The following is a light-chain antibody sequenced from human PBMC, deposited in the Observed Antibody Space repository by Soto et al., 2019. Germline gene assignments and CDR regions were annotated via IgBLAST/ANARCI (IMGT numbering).Light chain of an antibody. CDR2: AAS. V-gene: IGKV1-27*01. J-gene: IGKJ3*01. CDR3: QEYKTAPFI. Sequence: DIQMTQSPSSLSVGDRVTITCRASQGISNYLACYQQKPGRVPTLLIYAASTLRSGVPSRFSGSGSGTDFTLTISSRQPEDVASYYCQEYKTAPFIFGPGTKVDIK. CDR1: QGISNY.